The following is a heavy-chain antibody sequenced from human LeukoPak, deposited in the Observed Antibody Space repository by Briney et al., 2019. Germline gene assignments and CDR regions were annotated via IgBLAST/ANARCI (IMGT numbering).Heavy chain of an antibody. D-gene: IGHD3-16*01. CDR1: GFTFSSYG. CDR3: ARIMITFGGVRDFDY. CDR2: ISYDGSNK. J-gene: IGHJ4*02. V-gene: IGHV3-30*03. Sequence: PGGSLRLSCAASGFTFSSYGMHWVRQAPGKGLEWVAVISYDGSNKYYADSVKGRFTISRDNSKNTLYLQMNSLRAEDTAVYYCARIMITFGGVRDFDYWGQGTLVTVSS.